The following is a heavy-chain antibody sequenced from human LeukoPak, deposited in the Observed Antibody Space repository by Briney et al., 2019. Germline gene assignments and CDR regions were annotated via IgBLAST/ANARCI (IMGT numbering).Heavy chain of an antibody. CDR2: IYYNGST. D-gene: IGHD4-17*01. V-gene: IGHV4-30-4*01. CDR1: GGSISSGDYY. J-gene: IGHJ4*02. CDR3: ARDTPPDYGDPFDY. Sequence: PSETLSLTCTVSGGSISSGDYYWSWIRQPPGKGLEWIGYIYYNGSTYYNPSLKSRVTISVDTSKNQFSLKLSSVTAADTAVYYCARDTPPDYGDPFDYWGQGTLVTVSS.